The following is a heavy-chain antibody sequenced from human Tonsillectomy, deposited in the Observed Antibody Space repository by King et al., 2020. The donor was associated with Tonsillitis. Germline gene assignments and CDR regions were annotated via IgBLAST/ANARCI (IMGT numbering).Heavy chain of an antibody. CDR1: GYTFTSYY. V-gene: IGHV1-46*01. D-gene: IGHD2-2*01. Sequence: QLVQSGAEVKKPGASVKVSCKASGYTFTSYYMHWVRQAPGQGLEWMGMINPSGCTTSYAQKFQGRVTMTRDTSTNTVYMELSSLRSEDTAVYYCARDCPSSSASCYGGSWFDPWGQGTLVTVCS. J-gene: IGHJ5*02. CDR2: INPSGCTT. CDR3: ARDCPSSSASCYGGSWFDP.